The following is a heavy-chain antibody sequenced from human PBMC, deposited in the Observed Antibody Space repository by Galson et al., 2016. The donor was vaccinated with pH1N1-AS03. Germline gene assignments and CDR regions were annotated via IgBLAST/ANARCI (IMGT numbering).Heavy chain of an antibody. V-gene: IGHV3-48*01. CDR3: ATDPDGDYDFDY. CDR1: GLTFSSHG. D-gene: IGHD4-17*01. J-gene: IGHJ4*02. Sequence: SLRLSCAASGLTFSSHGMTWVRQAPGRGLEWVSHINSRATNIVYADPVKGRFTIPRDNAKNSVYLQMNSLRAEDTAVYYCATDPDGDYDFDYWGQGTLVTVPS. CDR2: INSRATNI.